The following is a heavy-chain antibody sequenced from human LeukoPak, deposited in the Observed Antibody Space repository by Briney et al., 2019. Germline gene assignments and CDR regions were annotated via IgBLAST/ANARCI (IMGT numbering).Heavy chain of an antibody. V-gene: IGHV4-4*02. CDR2: IYHSGST. CDR1: GGSISSSNW. D-gene: IGHD3-22*01. CDR3: GSYYYDSSGYYEPVGPRDY. J-gene: IGHJ4*02. Sequence: SETLSLTCAVSGGSISSSNWWSWVRQPPGKGLEWFGEIYHSGSTNYNPSLKSRVTISVDKSKNQFSLKLSSVTAADTAVYYCGSYYYDSSGYYEPVGPRDYWGQGTLVTVSS.